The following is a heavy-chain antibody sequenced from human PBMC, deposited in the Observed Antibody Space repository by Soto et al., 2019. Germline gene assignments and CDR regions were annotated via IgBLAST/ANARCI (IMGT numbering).Heavy chain of an antibody. CDR2: IYTSGTT. J-gene: IGHJ3*02. D-gene: IGHD3-10*01. CDR3: ARDGFGRYDGSGSEAFDI. CDR1: GFTVSDKY. Sequence: GGSLRLSCAASGFTVSDKYMNWVRQAPGKGLEWVSVIYTSGTTYYADSVKGRFTISRDNFKNTLYLQMNSLRAEDTAMYYCARDGFGRYDGSGSEAFDIWGQGTMVTVS. V-gene: IGHV3-53*01.